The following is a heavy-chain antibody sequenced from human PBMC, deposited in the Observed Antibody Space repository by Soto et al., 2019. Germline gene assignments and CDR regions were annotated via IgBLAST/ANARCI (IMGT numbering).Heavy chain of an antibody. CDR1: GFTFGDYA. CDR3: TWRYYDFWSGYYSDY. V-gene: IGHV3-49*04. D-gene: IGHD3-3*01. Sequence: GGSVRLSCTASGFTFGDYAMSWVRQAPGKGLEWVGFSRSKAYGGTTEYAASVKGRSTISRDDSKSIAYLQMNSLKTEDTAVYYCTWRYYDFWSGYYSDYWGQGTLGTV. CDR2: SRSKAYGGTT. J-gene: IGHJ4*02.